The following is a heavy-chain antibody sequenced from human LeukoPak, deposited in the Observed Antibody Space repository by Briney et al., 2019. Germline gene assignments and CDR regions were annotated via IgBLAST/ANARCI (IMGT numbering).Heavy chain of an antibody. V-gene: IGHV6-1*01. D-gene: IGHD6-25*01. Sequence: SQTLSLTCAISGDSVSSNSAAWNWIRQSPSRGLEWLGRTYYRSKWYNDYAVSVKSRITINPDTSKNQFSLQLNSVTPEDTAVYYCARVSSLPEAAAPFYFDYWGQGTLVTVSS. CDR1: GDSVSSNSAA. J-gene: IGHJ4*02. CDR3: ARVSSLPEAAAPFYFDY. CDR2: TYYRSKWYN.